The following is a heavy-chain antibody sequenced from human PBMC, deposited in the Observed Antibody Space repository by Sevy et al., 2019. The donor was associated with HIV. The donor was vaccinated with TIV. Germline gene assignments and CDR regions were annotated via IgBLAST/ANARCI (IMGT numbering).Heavy chain of an antibody. Sequence: SETLSLTCTVSGGSISSGGYYWSWIRQHPGKGLEWIGYIYYSGSTYYNPSIKCRVTISVDTSKNQFSLKLSSVTAAATAVYYNVSDEGYVDYWGQGTLVTDSS. CDR3: VSDEGYVDY. J-gene: IGHJ4*02. CDR2: IYYSGST. CDR1: GGSISSGGYY. V-gene: IGHV4-31*03. D-gene: IGHD6-13*01.